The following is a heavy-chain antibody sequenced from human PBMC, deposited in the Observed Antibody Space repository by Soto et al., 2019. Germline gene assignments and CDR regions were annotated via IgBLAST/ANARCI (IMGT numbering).Heavy chain of an antibody. CDR2: ISYDGSNK. CDR3: AKVGAPKVLHDAFDI. V-gene: IGHV3-30*18. CDR1: GFTFSSYG. Sequence: GGSLRLSCAASGFTFSSYGMHWVRQAPGKGLEWVAVISYDGSNKYYADSVKGRFTISRDNSKNTLYLQMNSLRAEDTAVYYCAKVGAPKVLHDAFDIWGQGTMVTVPS. J-gene: IGHJ3*02. D-gene: IGHD1-1*01.